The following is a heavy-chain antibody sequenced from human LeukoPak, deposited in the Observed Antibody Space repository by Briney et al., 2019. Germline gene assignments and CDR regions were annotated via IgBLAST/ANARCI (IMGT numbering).Heavy chain of an antibody. V-gene: IGHV4-59*08. J-gene: IGHJ4*02. CDR3: ARHPGGNDAHRFDY. CDR1: GGSLTHYF. Sequence: PSETLSLTCTVSGGSLTHYFWSWIRQSPGTGLEWIGYVHSSGSSYYNPSFKSRVTTSVDTSKNQFSPNLNSVTAADTAVYYCARHPGGNDAHRFDYWGQGFLVTVSS. CDR2: VHSSGSS. D-gene: IGHD4-23*01.